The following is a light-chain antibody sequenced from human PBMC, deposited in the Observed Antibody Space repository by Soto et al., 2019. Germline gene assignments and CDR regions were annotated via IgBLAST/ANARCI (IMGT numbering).Light chain of an antibody. CDR1: NSDVGSYNL. J-gene: IGLJ2*01. CDR2: EGS. V-gene: IGLV2-23*01. CDR3: CSYAGSSTPWV. Sequence: QSVLTQPASVSGSPGQSITISCTGTNSDVGSYNLVSWYQQHPGKAPKLMIYEGSKRPSGVSNRFSGSKSGNTASLTISGLQAEDEADYYCCSYAGSSTPWVFGGGTKLTVL.